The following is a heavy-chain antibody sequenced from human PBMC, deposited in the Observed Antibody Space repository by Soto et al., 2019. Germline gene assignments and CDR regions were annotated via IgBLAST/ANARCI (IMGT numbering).Heavy chain of an antibody. J-gene: IGHJ4*01. V-gene: IGHV4-31*03. D-gene: IGHD6-13*01. CDR1: GCSINSGGYY. CDR2: MYYSGST. CDR3: ARGYRQSGYSSSWVFDY. Sequence: QVQLRESGPGLVKPSQTLSLTCTVYGCSINSGGYYWNWIRQHPGTGLEWIGYMYYSGSTYYNPFLRSRVIISADTSANHFSLKLSSVTAADTAVYFCARGYRQSGYSSSWVFDYWGHGTLVNVSS.